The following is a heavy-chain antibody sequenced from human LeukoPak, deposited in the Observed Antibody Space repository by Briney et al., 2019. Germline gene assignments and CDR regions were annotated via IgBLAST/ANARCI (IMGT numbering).Heavy chain of an antibody. CDR3: ARDGYSSSWFTYYYYMDV. V-gene: IGHV4-39*07. D-gene: IGHD6-13*01. Sequence: SETLSLTCTVSGGSISSYYWGWIRQPPGKGLEWIGSIYYSGSTYYNPSLKSRVTISVDTSKNQFSLKLSSVTAADTAVYYCARDGYSSSWFTYYYYMDVWGKGTTVTVSS. J-gene: IGHJ6*03. CDR1: GGSISSYY. CDR2: IYYSGST.